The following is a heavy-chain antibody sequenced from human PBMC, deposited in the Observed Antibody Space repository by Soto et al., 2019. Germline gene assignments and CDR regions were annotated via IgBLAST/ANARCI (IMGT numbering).Heavy chain of an antibody. Sequence: GGSLRLSCAASGFTFSSYAMSWVRQAPGKGLEWVSAISGSGGRTYYADSVKGRFTISRDNSKNTLYLQMNSLRAEDTDVYYCAKTSGWYSGQFDYWGQGTLVTVSS. CDR3: AKTSGWYSGQFDY. CDR2: ISGSGGRT. D-gene: IGHD6-19*01. V-gene: IGHV3-23*01. J-gene: IGHJ4*02. CDR1: GFTFSSYA.